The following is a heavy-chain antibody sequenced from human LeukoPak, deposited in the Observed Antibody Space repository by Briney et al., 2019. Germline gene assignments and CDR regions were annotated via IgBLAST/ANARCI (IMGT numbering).Heavy chain of an antibody. CDR3: AKGRMAREQFDAFDI. V-gene: IGHV3-23*01. Sequence: GSLRLSCAASGFTFSNYSMSWVRQAPGKGLEWVSAISGSGGSTYYADSVKGRFTISRDNSKNTLYLQMNSLRAEDTAVYYCAKGRMAREQFDAFDIWGQGTMVTVSS. CDR2: ISGSGGST. D-gene: IGHD3-10*01. CDR1: GFTFSNYS. J-gene: IGHJ3*02.